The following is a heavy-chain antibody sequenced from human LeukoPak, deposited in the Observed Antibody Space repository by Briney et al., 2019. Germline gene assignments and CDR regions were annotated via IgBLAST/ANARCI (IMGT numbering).Heavy chain of an antibody. D-gene: IGHD3-22*01. Sequence: SETLSLTCAVYGGSFSGYYWSWIRQPPGKGLEWIGEINHSGSTNYNPSLKSRVTISVDTSKNQFSLKLSSVTAADTAVYYCARHSSGYPKGWFDYWGQGTLVTVSS. V-gene: IGHV4-34*01. CDR2: INHSGST. J-gene: IGHJ4*02. CDR3: ARHSSGYPKGWFDY. CDR1: GGSFSGYY.